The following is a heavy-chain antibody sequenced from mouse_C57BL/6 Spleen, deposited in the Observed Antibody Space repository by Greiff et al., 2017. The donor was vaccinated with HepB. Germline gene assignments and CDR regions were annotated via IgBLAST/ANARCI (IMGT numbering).Heavy chain of an antibody. CDR2: INPNNGGT. D-gene: IGHD1-1*01. CDR1: GYTFTDYN. J-gene: IGHJ3*01. CDR3: AREGDYYGSGTWFAY. Sequence: VQLKQSGPELVKPGASVKIPCKASGYTFTDYNMDWVKQSHGKSLEWIGDINPNNGGTIYNQKFKGKATLTVDKSSSTAYMELRSLTSEDTAVYYCAREGDYYGSGTWFAYWGQGTLVTVSA. V-gene: IGHV1-18*01.